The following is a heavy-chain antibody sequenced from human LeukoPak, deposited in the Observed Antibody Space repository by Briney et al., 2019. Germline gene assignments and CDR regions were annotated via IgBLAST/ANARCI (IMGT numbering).Heavy chain of an antibody. V-gene: IGHV4-59*08. CDR3: ARSILVYYGMDV. J-gene: IGHJ6*02. Sequence: PSETPSLTCTVSGGSISSYYWSWIRQPPGKGLEWIGYIYYSGSTNYNPSLKSRVTISVDTSKNQFSLKLSSVTAADTAVYYCARSILVYYGMDVWGQGTTVTVSS. CDR2: IYYSGST. CDR1: GGSISSYY.